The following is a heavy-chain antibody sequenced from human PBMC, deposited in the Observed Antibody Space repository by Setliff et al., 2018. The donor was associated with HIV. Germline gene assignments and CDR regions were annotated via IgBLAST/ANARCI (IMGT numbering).Heavy chain of an antibody. D-gene: IGHD2-21*01. CDR3: ASGYCWEGGVDY. CDR1: GGSISSGSYY. CDR2: IYTSGST. Sequence: SETLSLTCTVSGGSISSGSYYWSWIRQPAGKELEWIGRIYTSGSTNYNPSLKSRVTISVDTSKNQFSLKLSSVTAADTAVYYCASGYCWEGGVDYWGQGTLVTVSS. V-gene: IGHV4-61*02. J-gene: IGHJ4*02.